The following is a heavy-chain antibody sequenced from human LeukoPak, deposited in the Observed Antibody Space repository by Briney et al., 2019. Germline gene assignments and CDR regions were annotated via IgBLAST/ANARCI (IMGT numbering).Heavy chain of an antibody. CDR3: ATQGFYCGGGSCYSDY. CDR2: IYPGDSDT. CDR1: GYSFTSYW. Sequence: GESLKISCKGSGYSFTSYWIGWVRQMPGKGLEWMGIIYPGDSDTRYSPSFQGQVTISADKSISTAYLQWSSLKASDTAMYYCATQGFYCGGGSCYSDYWGQGTLVTVSS. D-gene: IGHD2-15*01. V-gene: IGHV5-51*01. J-gene: IGHJ4*02.